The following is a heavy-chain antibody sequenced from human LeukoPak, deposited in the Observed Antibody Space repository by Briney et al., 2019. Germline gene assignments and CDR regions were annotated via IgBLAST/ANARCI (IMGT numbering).Heavy chain of an antibody. CDR1: GGTFSSYA. CDR2: IIPILGIA. D-gene: IGHD6-25*01. J-gene: IGHJ4*02. CDR3: ARVSWGSGYFN. V-gene: IGHV1-69*04. Sequence: SVKVSCKASGGTFSSYAISWVRQAPGQGLEWMGRIIPILGIANYAQKFQGRVTITADKSTSTAYMELSSLRSEDTAVYYCARVSWGSGYFNWGQGTLVTVSS.